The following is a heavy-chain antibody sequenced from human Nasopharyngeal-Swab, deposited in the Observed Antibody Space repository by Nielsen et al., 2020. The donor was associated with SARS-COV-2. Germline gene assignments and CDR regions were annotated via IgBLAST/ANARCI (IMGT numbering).Heavy chain of an antibody. D-gene: IGHD6-13*01. CDR3: ARVKRLSSSWHQPYDY. CDR1: GFTFSSFD. Sequence: GESLKISCSASGFTFSSFDMHWVRQATGKGLEWVSAIGTAGDTFYPGSVKGRFTISRENAKNSLYLQMNSLRAGDTAVYYCARVKRLSSSWHQPYDYWGQGTLVTVSS. V-gene: IGHV3-13*04. CDR2: IGTAGDT. J-gene: IGHJ4*02.